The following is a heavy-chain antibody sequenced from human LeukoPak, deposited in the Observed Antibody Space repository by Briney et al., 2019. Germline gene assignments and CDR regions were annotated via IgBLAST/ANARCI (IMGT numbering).Heavy chain of an antibody. CDR1: GYTFTSYG. J-gene: IGHJ3*02. D-gene: IGHD3-22*01. V-gene: IGHV1-18*01. CDR3: ARAGERDYYDSSGYRWGDFDI. CDR2: ISAYNGNT. Sequence: GASVKVSCKASGYTFTSYGISWVRQAPGQGLEWMGWISAYNGNTNYAQKLQGRVTMTTDTSTSTAYMELRSLRSDDTAVYYCARAGERDYYDSSGYRWGDFDIWGQGTMVTVSS.